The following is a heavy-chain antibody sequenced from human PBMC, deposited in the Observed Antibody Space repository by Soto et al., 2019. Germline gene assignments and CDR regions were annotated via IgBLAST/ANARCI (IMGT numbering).Heavy chain of an antibody. J-gene: IGHJ6*02. CDR3: ASPYSSSWTDYYYYGMDV. CDR2: IIPIFGTA. D-gene: IGHD6-13*01. V-gene: IGHV1-69*01. CDR1: GGTFSSYA. Sequence: QVQLVQSGAEVKKPGSSVKVSCKASGGTFSSYAISWLRQAPGQGLEWMGGIIPIFGTANYAQKFQGRVTITADESTSTAYMELSSLRSEDTAVYYCASPYSSSWTDYYYYGMDVWGQGTTVTVSS.